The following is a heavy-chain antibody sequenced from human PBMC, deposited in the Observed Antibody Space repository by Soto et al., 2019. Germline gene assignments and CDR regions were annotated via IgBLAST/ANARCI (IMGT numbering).Heavy chain of an antibody. Sequence: QVQLVESGGGVVQPGRSLRLSCAASGFTFSSYGMHWVRQAPGKGLEWVAVIWYDGSNKYYADSVKGRFTISRDNSKNTLYLQMNILRAEDTAVYYCARGPGGYCSSTSCYDYNWFDPWGQGTLVTVSS. V-gene: IGHV3-33*01. CDR3: ARGPGGYCSSTSCYDYNWFDP. CDR2: IWYDGSNK. CDR1: GFTFSSYG. D-gene: IGHD2-2*01. J-gene: IGHJ5*02.